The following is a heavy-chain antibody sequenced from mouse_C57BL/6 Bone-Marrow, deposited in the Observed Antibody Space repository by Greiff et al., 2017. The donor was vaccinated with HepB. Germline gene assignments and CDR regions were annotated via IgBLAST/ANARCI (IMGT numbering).Heavy chain of an antibody. CDR2: IYPGDGDT. V-gene: IGHV1-80*01. CDR1: GYAFSSYW. CDR3: ASKGYYYGSSYAMDY. Sequence: VKLQESGAELVKPGASVKISCKASGYAFSSYWMNWVKQRPGKGLEWIGQIYPGDGDTNYNGKFKGKATLTADKSSSTAYMQLSSLTSEDSAVYFCASKGYYYGSSYAMDYWGQGTSVTVSS. D-gene: IGHD1-1*01. J-gene: IGHJ4*01.